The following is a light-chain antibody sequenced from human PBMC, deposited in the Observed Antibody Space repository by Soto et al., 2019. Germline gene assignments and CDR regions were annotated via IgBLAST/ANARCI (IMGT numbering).Light chain of an antibody. V-gene: IGKV3-15*01. Sequence: IVMAKSPATLSVSPGERATLSCRASQSVRNNLSWYQQSPGQAPRLLMYGASTRPSGIPARFTGGGSGTDFTLTITSLQSEDFAVYYCQQYDCYMYAWGQGT. CDR3: QQYDCYMYA. J-gene: IGKJ2*01. CDR1: QSVRNN. CDR2: GAS.